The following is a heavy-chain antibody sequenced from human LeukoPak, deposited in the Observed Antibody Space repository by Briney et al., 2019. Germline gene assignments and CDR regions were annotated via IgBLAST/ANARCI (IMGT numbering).Heavy chain of an antibody. CDR1: GGSISSYY. V-gene: IGHV4-4*07. CDR3: ARDRDYGDYEGYYYYYMDV. J-gene: IGHJ6*03. D-gene: IGHD4-17*01. Sequence: SETLSLTCTVSGGSISSYYWSWIRQPAGKGLEWIGRIYTSGSTNYNPSLKSRVTMSVDTSKNQFSLKLSSVTAADTAVYYCARDRDYGDYEGYYYYYMDVWGKGTTVTVSS. CDR2: IYTSGST.